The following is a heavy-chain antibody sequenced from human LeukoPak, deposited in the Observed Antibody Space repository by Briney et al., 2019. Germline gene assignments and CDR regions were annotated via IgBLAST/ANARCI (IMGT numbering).Heavy chain of an antibody. CDR3: AREVYGDYPYLSLEYYFDY. CDR2: ISGSTSTI. V-gene: IGHV3-48*04. D-gene: IGHD4-17*01. CDR1: GFTFSSYS. J-gene: IGHJ4*02. Sequence: PGGSLRLSCAASGFTFSSYSMNWVRQAPGKGLEWISYISGSTSTIYYADSVKGRFTISRDNAKNSLYLQMNSLRAEDTAVYYCAREVYGDYPYLSLEYYFDYWGQGTLVTVSS.